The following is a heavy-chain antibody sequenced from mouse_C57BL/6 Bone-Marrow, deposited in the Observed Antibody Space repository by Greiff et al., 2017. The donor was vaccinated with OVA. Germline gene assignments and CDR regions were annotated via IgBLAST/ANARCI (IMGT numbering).Heavy chain of an antibody. Sequence: EVNVVESGGGLVKPGGSLKLSSAASGFTFSSYAMSWVRQTPEKRLEWVATISDGGSYTYYPDNVKGRFTISRDNAKNNLYLQMSHLKSEDTAMYYCARDLTGIAYWGQGTLVTVSA. J-gene: IGHJ3*01. V-gene: IGHV5-4*01. D-gene: IGHD4-1*01. CDR2: ISDGGSYT. CDR1: GFTFSSYA. CDR3: ARDLTGIAY.